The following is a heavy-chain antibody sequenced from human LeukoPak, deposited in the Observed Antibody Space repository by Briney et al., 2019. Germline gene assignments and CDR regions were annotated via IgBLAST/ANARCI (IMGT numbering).Heavy chain of an antibody. CDR3: AHPTEYSSSWYGNWFDP. CDR1: GFTFSGYA. D-gene: IGHD6-13*01. V-gene: IGHV3-23*01. Sequence: PGGSLRLSCAASGFTFSGYAMGWVRQAPGKGLEWVLAISGSGGSTYYAGSVKGWFTISRANSKTTLYLRMNRLRAEDPAVFTCAHPTEYSSSWYGNWFDPWGQGTLVTASS. J-gene: IGHJ5*02. CDR2: ISGSGGST.